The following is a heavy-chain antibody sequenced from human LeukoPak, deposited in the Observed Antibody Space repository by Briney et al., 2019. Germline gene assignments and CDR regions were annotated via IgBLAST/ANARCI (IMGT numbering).Heavy chain of an antibody. D-gene: IGHD3-10*01. V-gene: IGHV3-30*04. CDR1: GFTFTTYA. Sequence: PGGSLRLSCGASGFTFTTYAMHWVRQAPGKGLEWVALISYDGSHIYYADSVKGRFTISRDNSKNTLNLQMNSLRAEDTAMYYCARDYGVDGSGSRGGYWGQGALVTVSS. CDR2: ISYDGSHI. J-gene: IGHJ4*02. CDR3: ARDYGVDGSGSRGGY.